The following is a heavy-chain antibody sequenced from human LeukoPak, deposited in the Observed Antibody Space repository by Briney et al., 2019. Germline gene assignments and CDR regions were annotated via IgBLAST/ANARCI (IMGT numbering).Heavy chain of an antibody. CDR2: IYYSGST. D-gene: IGHD6-13*01. Sequence: PSETLSLTCTVSGGSISSSSYYWGWIRQPPGKGLEWIGSIYYSGSTYYNPSLKSRVTISVDTSKNQFSLKLSSVTAADTAVCYCARRAAAVRSSHMDVWGKGTTVTVSS. J-gene: IGHJ6*03. CDR1: GGSISSSSYY. V-gene: IGHV4-39*01. CDR3: ARRAAAVRSSHMDV.